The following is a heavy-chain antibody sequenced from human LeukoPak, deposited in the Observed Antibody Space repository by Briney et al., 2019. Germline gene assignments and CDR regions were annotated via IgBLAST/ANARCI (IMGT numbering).Heavy chain of an antibody. CDR1: GGSIGGFY. CDR3: ARFLKYYDSSGYYLDY. J-gene: IGHJ4*02. V-gene: IGHV4-59*01. CDR2: IYYSGST. D-gene: IGHD3-22*01. Sequence: PSETLSLTCTVSGGSIGGFYWSWLRQSPEKGLEWIGHIYYSGSTTYNPSLKSRVTMSVDTSKNQFSLKLSSVTAADTAVYYGARFLKYYDSSGYYLDYWGQGTLVTVSS.